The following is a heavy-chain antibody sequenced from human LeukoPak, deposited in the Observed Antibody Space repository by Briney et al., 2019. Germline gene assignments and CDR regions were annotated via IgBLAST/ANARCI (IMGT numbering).Heavy chain of an antibody. Sequence: GGSLRLSCAASGFNIGTYWMIWVRQAPGKGLEWVANIDKGGTQIFYVDSVRGRFTISRDYAKNSLSLQMNNLRGEDTAVYYCARHSTYYRLDLWGQGTLVTVSS. D-gene: IGHD3-22*01. J-gene: IGHJ1*01. CDR2: IDKGGTQI. V-gene: IGHV3-7*01. CDR1: GFNIGTYW. CDR3: ARHSTYYRLDL.